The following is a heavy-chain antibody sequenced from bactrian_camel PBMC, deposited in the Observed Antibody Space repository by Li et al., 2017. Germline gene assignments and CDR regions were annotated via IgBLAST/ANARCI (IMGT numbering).Heavy chain of an antibody. J-gene: IGHJ4*01. D-gene: IGHD2*01. CDR2: ISSDGTT. CDR1: GYIFSSCG. V-gene: IGHV3S53*01. Sequence: HVQLVESGGGSVQAGGSLKLSCAASGYIFSSCGMGWYRQAPGKERELVSTISSDGTTSYADSVKGRFTASLDSASNTASLQMNNLRPEDTALYYCAAGWKGGSCDYRYKGQGTQVTVS.